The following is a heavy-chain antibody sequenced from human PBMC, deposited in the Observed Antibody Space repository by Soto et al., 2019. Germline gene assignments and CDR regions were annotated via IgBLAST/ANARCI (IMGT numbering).Heavy chain of an antibody. CDR3: ARDRYSYGHKEFDY. Sequence: GGSLRLSCAASGFTFSSYSMNWVRQAPGKGLGWVSSISSSSSYIYYADSVKGRFTISRDNAKNSLYLQMNSLRAEDTAVYYCARDRYSYGHKEFDYWGQGTLVTVSS. D-gene: IGHD5-18*01. J-gene: IGHJ4*02. V-gene: IGHV3-21*01. CDR2: ISSSSSYI. CDR1: GFTFSSYS.